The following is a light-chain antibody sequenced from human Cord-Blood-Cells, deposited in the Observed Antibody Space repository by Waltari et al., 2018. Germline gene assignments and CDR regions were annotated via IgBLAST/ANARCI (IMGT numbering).Light chain of an antibody. V-gene: IGLV2-14*01. CDR3: SSYTSSSTVV. J-gene: IGLJ2*01. CDR2: EVS. Sequence: QSALTQPASVSGSPGQSITISCTGTSSDVGGYTYVSWYQQHPGKVPKLMIYEVSNRPSGVSNRFSGSKSGNPASLTISGLQAEDEADYYCSSYTSSSTVVFGGGTKLTVL. CDR1: SSDVGGYTY.